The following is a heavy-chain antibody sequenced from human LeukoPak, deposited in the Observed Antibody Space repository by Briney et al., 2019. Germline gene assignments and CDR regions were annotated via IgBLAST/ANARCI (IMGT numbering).Heavy chain of an antibody. Sequence: GGSLRLSCAASGFTFSTYAMSWVRQAPGKGLEWVGRIKSKTDGGTTDYAAPVKGRFSISRDDSKNTLYLQMNSLKSEDTAVYYCQGGRFWGQGTLVTVSS. J-gene: IGHJ4*02. D-gene: IGHD1-26*01. CDR2: IKSKTDGGTT. V-gene: IGHV3-15*01. CDR1: GFTFSTYA. CDR3: QGGRF.